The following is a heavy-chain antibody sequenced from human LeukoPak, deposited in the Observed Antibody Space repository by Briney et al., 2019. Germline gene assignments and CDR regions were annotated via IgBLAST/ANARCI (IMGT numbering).Heavy chain of an antibody. CDR1: GGSFSGYY. D-gene: IGHD6-13*01. CDR2: INHSGST. CDR3: AKDGLYGSSWYFLDS. Sequence: SETLSLTCAVYGGSFSGYYWSWIRQPPGKGLEWIGEINHSGSTNYNPSLKSRVTISVDTSKNQFSLKLSSVTAADTAVYYCAKDGLYGSSWYFLDSWGQGTLVTVSS. J-gene: IGHJ4*02. V-gene: IGHV4-34*01.